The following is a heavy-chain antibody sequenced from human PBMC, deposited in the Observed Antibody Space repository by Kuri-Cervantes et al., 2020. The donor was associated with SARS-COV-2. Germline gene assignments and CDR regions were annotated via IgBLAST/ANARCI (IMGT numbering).Heavy chain of an antibody. D-gene: IGHD6-13*01. CDR3: ATESSSWYGGSFDC. CDR1: GFTFSSYG. Sequence: GESLKISCAASGFTFSSYGMHWVRQAPGKGLEWVAVISYDGSNKYYADSVKGRFTISRDNSKNTLYLQMNSLRAEDTAVYYCATESSSWYGGSFDCWGQGTLVTVSS. V-gene: IGHV3-30*03. CDR2: ISYDGSNK. J-gene: IGHJ4*02.